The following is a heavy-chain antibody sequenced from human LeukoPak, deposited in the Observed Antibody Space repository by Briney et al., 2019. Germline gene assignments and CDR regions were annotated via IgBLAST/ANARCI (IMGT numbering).Heavy chain of an antibody. Sequence: GGSLRLSCAASGFTFSEYYMSWIRQAPGKGLEWVSVISSSGDIKSYADSVKGRFTISRDNAKKSLHLQMNSLRAEDTAVYYCARETVAGTFDYWGQGALVTVSS. D-gene: IGHD6-19*01. CDR1: GFTFSEYY. CDR2: ISSSGDIK. CDR3: ARETVAGTFDY. V-gene: IGHV3-11*01. J-gene: IGHJ4*02.